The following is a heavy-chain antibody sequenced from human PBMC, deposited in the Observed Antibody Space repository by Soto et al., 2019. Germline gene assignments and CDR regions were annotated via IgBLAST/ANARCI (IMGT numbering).Heavy chain of an antibody. CDR2: INPSGGST. D-gene: IGHD4-17*01. V-gene: IGHV1-46*01. Sequence: ASVKVSCKASGYTFTSYYMHWVRQAPGQGLEWMGIINPSGGSTSYAQKFQGRVTMTRDTSTSTVYMELSSLRSEDTAVYYCARGAVATVLGRLAWFDPWGQGTLVTVSS. CDR1: GYTFTSYY. J-gene: IGHJ5*02. CDR3: ARGAVATVLGRLAWFDP.